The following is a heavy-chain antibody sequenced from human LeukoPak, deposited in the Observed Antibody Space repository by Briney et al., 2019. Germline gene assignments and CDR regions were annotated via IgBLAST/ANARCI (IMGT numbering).Heavy chain of an antibody. D-gene: IGHD3-16*02. CDR3: ARGPNYGWGSYQYFDY. Sequence: SQTLSLTCTVSGASISAGDYYWSWIRQPPGKGLEWIGYIYYSGSTSYNPSLKSRLTILVDTSKNQFSLRLSSVTAADTAVYYCARGPNYGWGSYQYFDYWGQGTLVTVSS. CDR1: GASISAGDYY. J-gene: IGHJ4*02. V-gene: IGHV4-30-4*01. CDR2: IYYSGST.